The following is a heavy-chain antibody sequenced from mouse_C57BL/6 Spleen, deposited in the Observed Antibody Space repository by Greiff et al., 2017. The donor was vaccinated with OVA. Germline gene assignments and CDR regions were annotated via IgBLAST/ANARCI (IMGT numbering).Heavy chain of an antibody. J-gene: IGHJ3*01. CDR3: VRGVYYYGEGFAY. CDR1: GFSFNTYA. D-gene: IGHD1-1*01. CDR2: IRSKSNNYAT. V-gene: IGHV10-1*01. Sequence: EVMLVESGGGLVQPKGSLKLSCAASGFSFNTYAMNWVRQAPGQGLEWVARIRSKSNNYATYYADSVKDRFTISRDDSESMLYLQMNNLKTEDTAMYYCVRGVYYYGEGFAYWGQGTLVTVSA.